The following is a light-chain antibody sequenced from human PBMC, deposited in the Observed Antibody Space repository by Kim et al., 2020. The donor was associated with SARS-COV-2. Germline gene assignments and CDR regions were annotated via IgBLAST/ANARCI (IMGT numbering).Light chain of an antibody. Sequence: ESVGDTVTLTCRASQGINSNLDWYQQRPGKAPNLLIYSAFTLHSGVPSRFSGSGSGTDFTLTITSLQPEDFATYHCQQHHSFPLTFGGGTKVEIK. CDR1: QGINSN. CDR2: SAF. J-gene: IGKJ4*01. V-gene: IGKV1-9*01. CDR3: QQHHSFPLT.